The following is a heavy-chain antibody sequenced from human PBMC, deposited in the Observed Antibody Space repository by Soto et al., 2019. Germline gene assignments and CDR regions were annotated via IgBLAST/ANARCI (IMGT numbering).Heavy chain of an antibody. D-gene: IGHD1-26*01. CDR1: GGSVSSGSYY. Sequence: TSETLSLTCTVSGGSVSSGSYYWSWIRQPPGKGLEWIGYIYYSGSTNYNPSLKSRVTISVDTSKNQFSLKLSSVTAADTAVYYCASGSYYEDWYFDLWGRGTLVTVSS. CDR3: ASGSYYEDWYFDL. J-gene: IGHJ2*01. CDR2: IYYSGST. V-gene: IGHV4-61*01.